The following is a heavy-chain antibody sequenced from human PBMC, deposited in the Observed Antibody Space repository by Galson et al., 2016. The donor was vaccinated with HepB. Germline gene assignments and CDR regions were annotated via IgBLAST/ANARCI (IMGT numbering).Heavy chain of an antibody. J-gene: IGHJ6*04. CDR2: IYSGGNT. CDR1: GFSVSSNY. Sequence: SLRLSCAASGFSVSSNYMTWVRQAPGKGLEWVSVIYSGGNTYYAGSVKGRFTISRDNSKNTLYLQMNSLRAEDTAVYYCARQYGMDVWGKGTTVTVSS. V-gene: IGHV3-66*02. CDR3: ARQYGMDV.